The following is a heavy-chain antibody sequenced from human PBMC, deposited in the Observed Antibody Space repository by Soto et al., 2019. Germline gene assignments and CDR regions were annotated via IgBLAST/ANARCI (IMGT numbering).Heavy chain of an antibody. CDR2: IYSGGAT. CDR3: ARGTGGSRRFDP. J-gene: IGHJ5*02. Sequence: EVQLVETGGGLIQPGGSLRLSCEVSGFIVSNNYITWIRQAPGKGLEWVSIIYSGGATYYAASVKGRFTISRDNSKNTVYLQMNNLRAEDTAVYYCARGTGGSRRFDPWGQGTLVTVSS. D-gene: IGHD3-16*01. V-gene: IGHV3-53*02. CDR1: GFIVSNNY.